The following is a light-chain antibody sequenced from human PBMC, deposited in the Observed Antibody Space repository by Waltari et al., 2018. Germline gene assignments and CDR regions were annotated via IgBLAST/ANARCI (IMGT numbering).Light chain of an antibody. J-gene: IGLJ2*01. CDR2: DVS. Sequence: QSALTQPASVSGSPGQSITISCTGTSSDVGGYNYVAWYQQYPGKAPKLILFDVSRWPSGVSNRSSGSKSGNTASLTISGLQAEDEADYYCSSYTTTSAIIFGGGTTLTVL. CDR3: SSYTTTSAII. V-gene: IGLV2-14*03. CDR1: SSDVGGYNY.